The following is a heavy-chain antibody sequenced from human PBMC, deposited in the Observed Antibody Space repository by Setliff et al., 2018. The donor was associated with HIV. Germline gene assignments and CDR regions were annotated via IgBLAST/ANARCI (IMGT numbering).Heavy chain of an antibody. CDR3: ATELFIVVAGHTPTFDY. CDR2: FDPQDGET. D-gene: IGHD6-19*01. Sequence: GASVKVSCKVYGYTLSELSMHWVRQAPGKGLEWMGYFDPQDGETVYAQKFQGRVTLTEDTSTGTAYMELSGLRSEDTAVYYCATELFIVVAGHTPTFDYWGQGTLVTVSS. J-gene: IGHJ4*02. CDR1: GYTLSELS. V-gene: IGHV1-24*01.